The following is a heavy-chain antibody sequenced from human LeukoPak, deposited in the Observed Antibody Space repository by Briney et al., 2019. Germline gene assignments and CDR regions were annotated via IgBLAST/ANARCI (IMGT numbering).Heavy chain of an antibody. Sequence: ASVKVSCKASGYTFTSYGISWVRQAPGQGLEWMGWITAYNGNTKYAQKLQGRVTMTTDTSTSTAYMELRSLRSDGTAVYYCARERMETYYYGSGELLSRIGDAFDIWGQGTMVTVSS. CDR1: GYTFTSYG. CDR3: ARERMETYYYGSGELLSRIGDAFDI. D-gene: IGHD3-10*01. J-gene: IGHJ3*02. CDR2: ITAYNGNT. V-gene: IGHV1-18*01.